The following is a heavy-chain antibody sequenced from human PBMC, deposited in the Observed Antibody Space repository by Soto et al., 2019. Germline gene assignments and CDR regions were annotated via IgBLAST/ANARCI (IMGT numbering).Heavy chain of an antibody. CDR1: GYIFTNFG. CDR2: ISGYNDNT. Sequence: QVQLKQSGPEVRKPGASVRVSCKASGYIFTNFGISWVRQAPAQGLEWMGWISGYNDNTHYAQKLQGRVSMTTDPSRGTAYLDLRSLRSDDTAIYYCVRDSSSWSYFYYGMDVWGQGTTVTVSS. V-gene: IGHV1-18*01. CDR3: VRDSSSWSYFYYGMDV. J-gene: IGHJ6*02. D-gene: IGHD6-13*01.